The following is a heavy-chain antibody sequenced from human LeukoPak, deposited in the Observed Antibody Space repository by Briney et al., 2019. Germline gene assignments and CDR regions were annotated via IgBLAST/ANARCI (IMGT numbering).Heavy chain of an antibody. Sequence: PGGSLRLFCAGSGFTFSSYAMSWVRQAPGKGLEWVSAISGSGGSTYYADSVKGRFTISRDNSKNTLYLQMNSLRAEDTAVYYCAKDRYSSSWSDYWGQGTLVTVSS. D-gene: IGHD6-13*01. CDR2: ISGSGGST. CDR1: GFTFSSYA. V-gene: IGHV3-23*01. CDR3: AKDRYSSSWSDY. J-gene: IGHJ4*02.